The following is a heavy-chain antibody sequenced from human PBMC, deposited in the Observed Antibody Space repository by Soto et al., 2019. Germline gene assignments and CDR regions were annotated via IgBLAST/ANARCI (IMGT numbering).Heavy chain of an antibody. V-gene: IGHV3-7*03. Sequence: PVGSLRLFCVASGFTFSGYWMSWVRQAPGKGLEWVAKIKQGGSERHHVDSVKGRFTISRDNANNSVFLQMNNLRDEDTAVYYCVRDPGPRRASILGLGLYDPCGHGSLLTVSS. CDR3: VRDPGPRRASILGLGLYDP. D-gene: IGHD1-26*01. CDR2: IKQGGSER. CDR1: GFTFSGYW. J-gene: IGHJ5*02.